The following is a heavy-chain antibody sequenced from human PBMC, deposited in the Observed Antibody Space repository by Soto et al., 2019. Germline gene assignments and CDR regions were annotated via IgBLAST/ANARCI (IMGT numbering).Heavy chain of an antibody. CDR1: GFTFSSYE. CDR2: ISSSGSTI. CDR3: ARESIRGKGYYFDY. Sequence: HPGGSLRLSCAASGFTFSSYEMNWVRQAPGKGLEWVSYISSSGSTIYYADSVKGRFTISRDNAKNSLYLQMNSLRAEDTAVYYCARESIRGKGYYFDYWGQGTLVTVSS. D-gene: IGHD2-15*01. V-gene: IGHV3-48*03. J-gene: IGHJ4*02.